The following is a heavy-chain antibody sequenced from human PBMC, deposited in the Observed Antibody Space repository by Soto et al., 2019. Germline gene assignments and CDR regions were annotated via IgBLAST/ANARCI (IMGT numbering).Heavy chain of an antibody. J-gene: IGHJ3*02. D-gene: IGHD3-22*01. CDR3: AKDFVGGYYYDSSGYYYGAFDI. CDR2: ISGSGGST. V-gene: IGHV3-23*01. Sequence: GGSLRLSCAASGFTFSSYAMSWVRQAPGKGLEWVSAISGSGGSTYYADSVKGRFTISRDNSKNTLYRQMNSLRAEDTAVYYCAKDFVGGYYYDSSGYYYGAFDIWGQGTMVTVSS. CDR1: GFTFSSYA.